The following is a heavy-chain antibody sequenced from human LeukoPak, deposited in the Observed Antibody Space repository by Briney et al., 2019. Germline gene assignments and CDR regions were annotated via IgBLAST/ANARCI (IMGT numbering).Heavy chain of an antibody. V-gene: IGHV3-7*01. CDR2: IRQDGTEK. Sequence: PGGSLRLSCAASGFTFSSYWMSWVRQAPGKGLEWVANIRQDGTEKYYVDSVKGRFTISRDNAKNSVYLQMNSLRADDSAIYYCARDPDYWGQGTLVTVSS. J-gene: IGHJ4*02. CDR1: GFTFSSYW. CDR3: ARDPDY.